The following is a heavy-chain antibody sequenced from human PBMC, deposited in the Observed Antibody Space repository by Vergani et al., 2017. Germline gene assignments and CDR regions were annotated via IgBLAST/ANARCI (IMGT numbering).Heavy chain of an antibody. CDR2: IHNRGKT. D-gene: IGHD2-21*02. Sequence: QVRLEESGPGLVKPSETLSLTCSVSGYSIGSGFYWAWIRQSPGEGLQWLTSIHNRGKTYHNPSLKSRVSVSLDTSKNRFSLNLNSVTAADTAVYYCARHQGVYCVGDCYLDAFDIWGQGTMVTVSS. J-gene: IGHJ3*02. V-gene: IGHV4-38-2*01. CDR3: ARHQGVYCVGDCYLDAFDI. CDR1: GYSIGSGFY.